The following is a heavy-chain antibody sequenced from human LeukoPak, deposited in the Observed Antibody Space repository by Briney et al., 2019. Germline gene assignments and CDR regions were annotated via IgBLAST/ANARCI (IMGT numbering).Heavy chain of an antibody. CDR3: ARDGWGSSGYYGSFDY. CDR1: GGSISSYY. Sequence: SETLSLTCTVSGGSISSYYWSWIRQPAGKGLEWIGRIYTSGSTNYNPSLKSRVTMSVDTSKNQFSLKLSSVTAADTAVYYCARDGWGSSGYYGSFDYWGQGTLVTVSS. D-gene: IGHD3-22*01. J-gene: IGHJ4*02. CDR2: IYTSGST. V-gene: IGHV4-4*07.